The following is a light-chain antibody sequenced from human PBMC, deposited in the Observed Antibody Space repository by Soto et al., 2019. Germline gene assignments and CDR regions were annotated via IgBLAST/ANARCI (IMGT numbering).Light chain of an antibody. CDR3: LQHNVFPRT. CDR1: QAIRND. Sequence: DIQMTQSPSSRSASVGDRVTITCRASQAIRNDLAWYQQKPGRAPKRLIYGSSSLQSGVPSRFSGRGSGTEFTLTISSLQPEDFATYYCLQHNVFPRTFGQGTKVDIK. J-gene: IGKJ1*01. V-gene: IGKV1-17*01. CDR2: GSS.